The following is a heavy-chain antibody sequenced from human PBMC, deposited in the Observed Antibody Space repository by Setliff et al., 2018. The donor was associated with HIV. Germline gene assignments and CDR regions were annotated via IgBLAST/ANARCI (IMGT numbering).Heavy chain of an antibody. CDR1: GFSLSNTRMG. J-gene: IGHJ4*02. Sequence: SGPTLVNPTETLTLTCTVSGFSLSNTRMGVSWIRQPPGKGLEWIGSIYYSGSTYYNPSLKSRVTISVDTSKNQLSLKLSSVTAADTAVYYCASLWVTHYFDYWGQGTLVTVSS. CDR2: IYYSGST. D-gene: IGHD2-21*01. V-gene: IGHV4-39*01. CDR3: ASLWVTHYFDY.